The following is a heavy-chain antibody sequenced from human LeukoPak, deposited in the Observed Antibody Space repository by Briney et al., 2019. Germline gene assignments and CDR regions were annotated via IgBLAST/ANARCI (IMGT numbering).Heavy chain of an antibody. CDR3: ARGAAAGRREFNFDY. CDR1: GFAFSDYY. CDR2: ISSTSSFT. J-gene: IGHJ4*02. V-gene: IGHV3-11*05. Sequence: PGGSLRLSCAASGFAFSDYYMSWIRQAPGKGLEWLSYISSTSSFTNYADSVKGRFTISRDNAKNSLYLQMNSLRAEDTAVYYCARGAAAGRREFNFDYWGQGTLVTVSS. D-gene: IGHD6-13*01.